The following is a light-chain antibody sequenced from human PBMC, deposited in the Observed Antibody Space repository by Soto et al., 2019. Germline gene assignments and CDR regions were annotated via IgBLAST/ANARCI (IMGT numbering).Light chain of an antibody. V-gene: IGKV3-20*01. CDR2: AAS. Sequence: EIVLTQSPGTLSLSPGEGATLSCRASQSVGRNYLAWYQQKPGQAPRLLIHAASSRATGIPDTFSGSGSETDFTLTISRLEPEDFAVYYCQQYAESPLTFGGGTKVEIK. CDR1: QSVGRNY. J-gene: IGKJ4*01. CDR3: QQYAESPLT.